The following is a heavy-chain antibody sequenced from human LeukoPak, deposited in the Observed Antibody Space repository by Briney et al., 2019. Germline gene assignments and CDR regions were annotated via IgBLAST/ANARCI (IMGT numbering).Heavy chain of an antibody. Sequence: VASVKVSCKASGYTFTGYYIHWVRQAPGQGLECVGWINPNSGGTNYAQKFQGRVTMTRDTSISTAYMELSRLRSDDTAVYYCARGYYYDSSGYRYWGQGTLVTVSS. CDR3: ARGYYYDSSGYRY. D-gene: IGHD3-22*01. J-gene: IGHJ4*02. V-gene: IGHV1-2*02. CDR2: INPNSGGT. CDR1: GYTFTGYY.